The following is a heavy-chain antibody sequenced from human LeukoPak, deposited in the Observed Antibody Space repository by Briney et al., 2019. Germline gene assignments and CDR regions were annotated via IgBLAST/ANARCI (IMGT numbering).Heavy chain of an antibody. CDR3: ARGCSGGSCYTNRIIDY. CDR2: INPNSGGT. J-gene: IGHJ4*02. D-gene: IGHD2-15*01. CDR1: GYTFTSYD. V-gene: IGHV1-2*06. Sequence: ASVKVSCKASGYTFTSYDINWVRQATGQGLEWMGRINPNSGGTNYAQKFQGRVTMTRDTSISTAYMELSRLRSDDTAVYYCARGCSGGSCYTNRIIDYWGQGTLVTVSS.